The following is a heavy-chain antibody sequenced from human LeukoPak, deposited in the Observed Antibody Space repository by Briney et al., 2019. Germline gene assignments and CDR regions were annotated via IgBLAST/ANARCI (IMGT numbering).Heavy chain of an antibody. CDR3: ARDRVVKGFDFDY. V-gene: IGHV3-7*01. Sequence: GGSLTLSCAASGFAFSSCWMSRVRQAPGKVLEWVANIKQDGSEKYYVDSVKGRFTISRDNAKNPLYLQMNSLRAEDTAVYYCARDRVVKGFDFDYWGQGTLVTVSS. CDR1: GFAFSSCW. D-gene: IGHD2-15*01. J-gene: IGHJ4*02. CDR2: IKQDGSEK.